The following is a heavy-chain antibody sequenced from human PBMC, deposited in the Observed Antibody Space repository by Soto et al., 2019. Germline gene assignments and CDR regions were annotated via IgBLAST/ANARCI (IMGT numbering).Heavy chain of an antibody. J-gene: IGHJ4*02. D-gene: IGHD6-13*01. Sequence: SETLSLTCTVSGGSISSSSYYWGWIRQPPGKGLEWIGSIYYSGSTYYNPSLKSRVTISVDTSKNQFSLKLSSVTAADTAVYYCARHGLHGVAAAGYDYWGQGTLVTVSS. V-gene: IGHV4-39*01. CDR3: ARHGLHGVAAAGYDY. CDR2: IYYSGST. CDR1: GGSISSSSYY.